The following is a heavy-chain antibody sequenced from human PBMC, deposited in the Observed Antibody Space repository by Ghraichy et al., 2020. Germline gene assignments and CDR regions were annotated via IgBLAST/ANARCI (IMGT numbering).Heavy chain of an antibody. CDR1: GGSISSYY. J-gene: IGHJ6*03. CDR3: ARGQRFLECSPMDV. Sequence: SETLSLTCTVSGGSISSYYWSWIRQPPGKGLEWIGYIYYSGSTNYNPSLKSRVTISVDTSKNQFSLKLSSVTAADTAVYYCARGQRFLECSPMDVWGKGTTVTVSS. D-gene: IGHD3-3*01. CDR2: IYYSGST. V-gene: IGHV4-59*01.